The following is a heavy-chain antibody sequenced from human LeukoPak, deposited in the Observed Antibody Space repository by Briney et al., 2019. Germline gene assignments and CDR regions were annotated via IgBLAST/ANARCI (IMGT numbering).Heavy chain of an antibody. J-gene: IGHJ4*02. CDR3: ASVGYYDSSGYSNYTFDY. V-gene: IGHV3-30-3*01. CDR1: GFTFSSYA. CDR2: ISYDGSNK. D-gene: IGHD3-22*01. Sequence: GGSLRLSCAASGFTFSSYAKHWVRQAPGKGLEWVAVISYDGSNKYYADSVKGRFTISRDNSKNTLYLQMNSLRAEDTAVYYCASVGYYDSSGYSNYTFDYWGQGTLVTVSS.